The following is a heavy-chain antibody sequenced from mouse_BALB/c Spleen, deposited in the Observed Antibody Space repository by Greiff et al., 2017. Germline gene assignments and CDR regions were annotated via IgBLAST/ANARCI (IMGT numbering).Heavy chain of an antibody. Sequence: VKLMESGAELMKPGASVKISCKATGYTFSSYWIEWVKQRPGHGLEWIGEILPGSGSTNYNEKFKGKATFTADTSSNTAYMQLSSLTSEDSAVYYCAIRADGYYTGFAYWGQGTLVTVSA. CDR2: ILPGSGST. J-gene: IGHJ3*01. D-gene: IGHD2-3*01. CDR1: GYTFSSYW. V-gene: IGHV1-9*01. CDR3: AIRADGYYTGFAY.